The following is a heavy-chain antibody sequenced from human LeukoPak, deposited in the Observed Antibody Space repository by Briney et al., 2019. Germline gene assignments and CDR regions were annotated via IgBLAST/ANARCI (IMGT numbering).Heavy chain of an antibody. V-gene: IGHV3-23*01. D-gene: IGHD2/OR15-2a*01. J-gene: IGHJ4*02. CDR3: AKYSDSTGAHYFDY. CDR1: GFTFSSYA. Sequence: GGSLRLSCAASGFTFSSYAMTWVRQAPGKGLESVSTTSGSGANTYYADSVKGRFTISRDNSKNTLSLQMNSLRVEDTALYYCAKYSDSTGAHYFDYWGQGTLVTVSS. CDR2: TSGSGANT.